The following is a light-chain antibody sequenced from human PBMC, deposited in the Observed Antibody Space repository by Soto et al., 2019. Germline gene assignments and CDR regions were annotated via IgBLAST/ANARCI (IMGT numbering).Light chain of an antibody. CDR2: DAS. V-gene: IGKV3-11*01. CDR3: QCRSGLPAIS. CDR1: QSVNTY. J-gene: IGKJ5*01. Sequence: EIVMRRSAATRCVPRGERATLSCRASQSVNTYLAWYQQKPGLPPRLLIFDASDRATGVPHRFSGSGSGTDFTLTINRLEPEDFAVYYCQCRSGLPAISFGQGTRLEIK.